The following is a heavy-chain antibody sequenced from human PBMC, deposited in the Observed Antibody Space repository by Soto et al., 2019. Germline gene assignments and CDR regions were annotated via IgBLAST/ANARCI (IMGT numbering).Heavy chain of an antibody. CDR3: AKDTGLHLGELSYFDY. CDR2: ISWNSGSI. V-gene: IGHV3-9*01. CDR1: GFTFDDYA. D-gene: IGHD3-16*02. Sequence: GGSLRLSCAASGFTFDDYAMHWVRQAPGKGLEWVSGISWNSGSIGYADSVKGRFTISRDNAKNSLYLQMNSLRAEDTALYYCAKDTGLHLGELSYFDYWGQGTLVTVSS. J-gene: IGHJ4*02.